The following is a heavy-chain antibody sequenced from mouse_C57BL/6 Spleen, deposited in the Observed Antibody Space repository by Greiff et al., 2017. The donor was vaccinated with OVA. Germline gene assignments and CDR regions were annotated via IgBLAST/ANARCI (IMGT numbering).Heavy chain of an antibody. CDR1: GFTFSNYW. CDR2: IRLKSDNYAT. V-gene: IGHV6-3*01. CDR3: TKLTEGSWFAY. D-gene: IGHD4-1*01. J-gene: IGHJ3*01. Sequence: EVKLEESGGGLVQPGGSMKLSCVASGFTFSNYWMNWVRQSPEKGLEWVAQIRLKSDNYATHYAESVKGRFTISRDDSKSSVYLQMNNLRAEDTGIYYCTKLTEGSWFAYWGQGTLVTVSA.